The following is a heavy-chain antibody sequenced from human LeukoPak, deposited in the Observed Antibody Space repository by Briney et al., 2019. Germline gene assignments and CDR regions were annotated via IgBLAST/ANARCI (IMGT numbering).Heavy chain of an antibody. V-gene: IGHV3-30*04. CDR2: ISDDGRDK. J-gene: IGHJ4*02. D-gene: IGHD5-24*01. CDR1: GFTFSNYA. Sequence: GGSLRLSCAASGFTFSNYAILWVRQAPGKGLDWVAVISDDGRDKYYADSVKGRFTISRDKSTLYLQMNSLRAEDTALYYCARGGINMADYWGQGTLVTVSS. CDR3: ARGGINMADY.